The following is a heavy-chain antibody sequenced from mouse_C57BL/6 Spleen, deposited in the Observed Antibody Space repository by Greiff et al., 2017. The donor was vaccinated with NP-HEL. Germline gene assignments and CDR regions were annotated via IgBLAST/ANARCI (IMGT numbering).Heavy chain of an antibody. CDR2: FHPYNDDT. Sequence: LVESGAELVKPGASVKMSCKASGYTFTTYPIEWMKQNHGKSLEWIGNFHPYNDDTKYNEKFKGKATLTVEKSSSTVYLELSRLTSDDSAVYYCARGTAQVAWFAYWGQGTLVTVSA. CDR1: GYTFTTYP. CDR3: ARGTAQVAWFAY. V-gene: IGHV1-47*01. D-gene: IGHD3-2*02. J-gene: IGHJ3*01.